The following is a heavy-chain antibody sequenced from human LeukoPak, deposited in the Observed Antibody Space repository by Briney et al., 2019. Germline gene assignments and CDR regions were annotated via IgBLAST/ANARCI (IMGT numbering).Heavy chain of an antibody. Sequence: GGSLRLSCAAAGFTFSNAWMSWVRQAPGKGLEWVGRIKSKTDGGTTDYAAPVKGRFTISRDDSKNTLYLQMNSLKTEDTAVYYCTTGVMITFGGVIVFDYWGQGTLVTVSS. V-gene: IGHV3-15*01. D-gene: IGHD3-16*02. J-gene: IGHJ4*02. CDR2: IKSKTDGGTT. CDR1: GFTFSNAW. CDR3: TTGVMITFGGVIVFDY.